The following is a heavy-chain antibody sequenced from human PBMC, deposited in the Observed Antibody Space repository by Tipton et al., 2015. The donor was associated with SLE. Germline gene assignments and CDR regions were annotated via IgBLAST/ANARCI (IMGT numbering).Heavy chain of an antibody. D-gene: IGHD3-22*01. V-gene: IGHV4-59*11. Sequence: TLSLTCTVSGGSISSHYWSWIPQPPGKGLEWLGYIYYSGSTNYNPSLKCRVTISVDTSKNQFSLKLSSVTAADTAVYYCARNYDSSGYGVLYYGMDVWGQGTTVTVSS. J-gene: IGHJ6*02. CDR1: GGSISSHY. CDR3: ARNYDSSGYGVLYYGMDV. CDR2: IYYSGST.